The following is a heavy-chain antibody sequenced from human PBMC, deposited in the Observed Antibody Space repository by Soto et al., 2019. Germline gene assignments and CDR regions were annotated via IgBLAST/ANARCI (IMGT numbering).Heavy chain of an antibody. CDR1: GYAFSWFL. D-gene: IGHD3-22*01. CDR3: ARPKDYDDSRDM. V-gene: IGHV1-3*01. CDR2: INAGNCNT. J-gene: IGHJ4*02. Sequence: QVQLVQSGAEVKKPGASVKGSCKDSGYAFSWFLIPSVRKAPGQRLEWMGWINAGNCNTKYSQKFQGRIPFTTDTSANTAYMERSGLISEDTAEYCCARPKDYDDSRDMWGQGALVTFS.